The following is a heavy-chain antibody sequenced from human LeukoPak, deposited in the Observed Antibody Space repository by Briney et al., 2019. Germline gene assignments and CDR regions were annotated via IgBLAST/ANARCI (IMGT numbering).Heavy chain of an antibody. D-gene: IGHD5-12*01. V-gene: IGHV3-9*01. CDR1: GFTFHHYA. CDR3: AKDKAPLYSGYDWDLDF. Sequence: PGRSLRLSCAASGFTFHHYAIHWVRQVPGKGLEWVSDISWNSGSIGHAYSVKGRFTISRDNDKNSVYLQMNSLRAEDTALYYCAKDKAPLYSGYDWDLDFWGQGTLVTVSS. J-gene: IGHJ4*02. CDR2: ISWNSGSI.